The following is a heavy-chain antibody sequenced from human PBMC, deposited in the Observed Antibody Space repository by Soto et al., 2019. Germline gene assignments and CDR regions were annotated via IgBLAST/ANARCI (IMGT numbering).Heavy chain of an antibody. CDR2: ISNDGRAQ. Sequence: PWGSLRLSCTSSTVTINVHGIQWVRQAPGKGLEWVAFISNDGRAQYYADSVKGRFTISRDYSKNTVDLQMNSLRNEETAVYYCARDFWSRYLKWFDTWGPGTLVTVSS. J-gene: IGHJ5*02. V-gene: IGHV3-30*03. CDR1: TVTINVHG. D-gene: IGHD3-3*01. CDR3: ARDFWSRYLKWFDT.